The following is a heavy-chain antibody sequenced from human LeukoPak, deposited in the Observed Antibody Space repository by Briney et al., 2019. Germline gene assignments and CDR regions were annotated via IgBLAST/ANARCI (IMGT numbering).Heavy chain of an antibody. D-gene: IGHD6-13*01. CDR3: AKEKAAAGTGDDAFDI. V-gene: IGHV3-23*01. J-gene: IGHJ3*02. CDR2: ISGSGGST. Sequence: GGSLRLSCAASGFTFSSYAMSWVRQAPGKGLEWVSAISGSGGSTYYADSVKGRFTISRDNSKNTLDLQINSLRAEDTAVYYCAKEKAAAGTGDDAFDIWGQGAMVTVSS. CDR1: GFTFSSYA.